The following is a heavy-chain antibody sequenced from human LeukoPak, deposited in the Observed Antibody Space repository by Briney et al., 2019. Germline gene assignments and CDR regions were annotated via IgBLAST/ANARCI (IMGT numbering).Heavy chain of an antibody. J-gene: IGHJ6*02. CDR3: AREGMVRGVIPIMYGMDV. V-gene: IGHV1-18*01. Sequence: ASVKVSCKASGYTFTNYGINWVRQAPGQGLEWMGWISAYNGNTNYAQKLQGRVTMTTDTPTSTAYMELRSLRSDDTAVYYCAREGMVRGVIPIMYGMDVWGQGTTVTVSS. D-gene: IGHD3-10*01. CDR1: GYTFTNYG. CDR2: ISAYNGNT.